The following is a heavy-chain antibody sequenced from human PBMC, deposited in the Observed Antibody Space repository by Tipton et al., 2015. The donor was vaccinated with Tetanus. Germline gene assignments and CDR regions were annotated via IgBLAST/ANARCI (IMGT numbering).Heavy chain of an antibody. D-gene: IGHD1-1*01. V-gene: IGHV4-59*01. J-gene: IGHJ3*02. CDR2: IYYSGST. CDR1: GGSLSTYF. CDR3: ARESWNRDAFDI. Sequence: TLSLTCSVSGGSLSTYFWTWIRQPPGKGLEWIGYIYYSGSTNYNPSLKSRVTISVDTSKNQFSLKLSSVTAADTAVYYCARESWNRDAFDIWGQGTMVTVSS.